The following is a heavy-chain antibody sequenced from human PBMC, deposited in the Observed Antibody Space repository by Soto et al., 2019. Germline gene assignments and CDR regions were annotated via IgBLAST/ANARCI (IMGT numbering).Heavy chain of an antibody. CDR3: ARVTPGNNLYYFSGLDF. D-gene: IGHD1-1*01. V-gene: IGHV1-3*01. J-gene: IGHJ6*02. CDR2: INAGNGNT. Sequence: GASVKVSCKASGYTFSTYPIHWVRQAPGQRPEWMGWINAGNGNTRYSQKFEVRVTISRDNSKNALYLQMNTLRPEDTGVYYCARVTPGNNLYYFSGLDFWGQGTSVTVSS. CDR1: GYTFSTYP.